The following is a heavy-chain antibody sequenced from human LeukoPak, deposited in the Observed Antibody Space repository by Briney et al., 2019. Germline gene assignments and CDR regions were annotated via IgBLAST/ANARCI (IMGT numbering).Heavy chain of an antibody. CDR1: GFPFSIYD. CDR2: IDRGVGST. Sequence: GGSLRLSCVASGFPFSIYDLSWVRQAPGKGLECVSAIDRGVGSTYYADSVKGRFTISRDNSKNTLYLQMNNLRVDDTAVYYCAKKGQADDGGKPDWGQGTLVTVSS. CDR3: AKKGQADDGGKPD. V-gene: IGHV3-23*01. J-gene: IGHJ4*02.